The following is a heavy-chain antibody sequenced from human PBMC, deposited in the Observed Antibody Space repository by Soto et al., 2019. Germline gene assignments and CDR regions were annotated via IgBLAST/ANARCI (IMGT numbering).Heavy chain of an antibody. Sequence: QVQLVESGGGVVQPGRSLRLSCAASGFTFRSYAMHWVRQAPGKGLEWVAVISYDGSNKYYADSVKGRFTISRDNSKNTLYLQMNSLRAEDTAVYYCARDLGENYYYYGMDVW. CDR3: ARDLGENYYYYGMDV. V-gene: IGHV3-30-3*01. J-gene: IGHJ6*01. CDR2: ISYDGSNK. D-gene: IGHD2-21*01. CDR1: GFTFRSYA.